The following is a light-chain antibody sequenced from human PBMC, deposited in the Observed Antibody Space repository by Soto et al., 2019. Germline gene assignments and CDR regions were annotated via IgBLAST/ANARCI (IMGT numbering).Light chain of an antibody. CDR3: QQRSIWPIT. CDR2: DAS. CDR1: QRVSSN. V-gene: IGKV3-11*01. Sequence: EIVLTQSPATLSLSPGERATLSCRASQRVSSNLAWYQQKLGQAPRLLISDASNRATGIPARFSGSGSGTDFTLTISSLEPEDFAIYYCQQRSIWPITFGQGTRLEIK. J-gene: IGKJ5*01.